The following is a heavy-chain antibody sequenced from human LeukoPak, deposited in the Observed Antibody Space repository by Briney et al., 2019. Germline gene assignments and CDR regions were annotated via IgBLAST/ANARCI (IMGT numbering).Heavy chain of an antibody. CDR1: GFTFSSYA. D-gene: IGHD2-15*01. V-gene: IGHV3-30-3*01. CDR3: ARDLPVVVAATPYYYYYGMDV. Sequence: GRSLRLSCAASGFTFSSYAMHWVRQAPGKGLEWVAVISYDGSNKYYADSVKGRFTISRDNSKNTLYLQMNSLRAEDTAVYYCARDLPVVVAATPYYYYYGMDVWGQGTTVTVSS. J-gene: IGHJ6*02. CDR2: ISYDGSNK.